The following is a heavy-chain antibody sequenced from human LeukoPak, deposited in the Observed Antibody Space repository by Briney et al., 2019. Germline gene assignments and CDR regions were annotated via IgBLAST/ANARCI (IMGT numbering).Heavy chain of an antibody. CDR1: GGTFSSYA. CDR3: ARDSPTDYGGDY. CDR2: IIPIFGTA. Sequence: SVKVSCKASGGTFSSYAISWVRPAPGQGLEWMGGIIPIFGTANYAQKFQGRVTITADESTSTAYMELSSLRSEDTAVYYCARDSPTDYGGDYWGQGTLVTVSS. D-gene: IGHD4-17*01. V-gene: IGHV1-69*13. J-gene: IGHJ4*02.